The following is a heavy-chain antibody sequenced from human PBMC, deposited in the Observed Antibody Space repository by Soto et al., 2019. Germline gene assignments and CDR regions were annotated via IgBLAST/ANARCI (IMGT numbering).Heavy chain of an antibody. CDR2: ISSSSSYT. CDR1: GFTFSDYY. Sequence: PGGSLRLSCAASGFTFSDYYMSWIRQAPGKGLEWVSYISSSSSYTNYADAVKGRFTISRDNAKNSLYLQMNSLRAEDTAVYYYAREEYYYDSSGYSGMDVWGQETTVTVSS. CDR3: AREEYYYDSSGYSGMDV. V-gene: IGHV3-11*06. J-gene: IGHJ6*02. D-gene: IGHD3-22*01.